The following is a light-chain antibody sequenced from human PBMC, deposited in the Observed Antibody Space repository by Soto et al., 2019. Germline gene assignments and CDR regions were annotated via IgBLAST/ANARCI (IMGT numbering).Light chain of an antibody. CDR3: QQSGNSPLFT. J-gene: IGKJ3*01. CDR1: QSVSSNN. Sequence: EIVVTQSPVTLSLSPGERATLSCRASQSVSSNNLAWYQQKPGQPPRLLIYGVSSRATDIPDRFSGSGSGTDFTLTISRLEPEDFAVYYCQQSGNSPLFTFGPGTKVDIK. CDR2: GVS. V-gene: IGKV3-20*01.